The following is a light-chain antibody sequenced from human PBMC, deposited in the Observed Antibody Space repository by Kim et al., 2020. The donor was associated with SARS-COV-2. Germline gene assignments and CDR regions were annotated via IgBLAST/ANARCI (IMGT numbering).Light chain of an antibody. CDR2: QDT. J-gene: IGLJ2*01. Sequence: SYELTQPPSVSVSPGQTASITCSGDKLGDKYASWYQQKPGQSPVLVIYQDTNRPSGIPERFSGSKSGNTATLTISVTQAMDEADYYCQAWDNSVVFGGGTQLTVL. V-gene: IGLV3-1*01. CDR1: KLGDKY. CDR3: QAWDNSVV.